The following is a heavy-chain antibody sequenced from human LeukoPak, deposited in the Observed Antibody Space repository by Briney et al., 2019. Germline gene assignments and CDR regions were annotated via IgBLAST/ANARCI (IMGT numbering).Heavy chain of an antibody. CDR3: ARHRATMVRGVRDAFDI. CDR2: IYYSGST. Sequence: SETLSLTCTVSRGSISSYYWGWIRQPPGKGLEWIGSIYYSGSTYYNPSLKSRVTISVDTSKNQFSLKLSSVTAADTAVYYCARHRATMVRGVRDAFDIWGQGTMVTVSS. J-gene: IGHJ3*02. CDR1: RGSISSYY. V-gene: IGHV4-39*01. D-gene: IGHD3-10*01.